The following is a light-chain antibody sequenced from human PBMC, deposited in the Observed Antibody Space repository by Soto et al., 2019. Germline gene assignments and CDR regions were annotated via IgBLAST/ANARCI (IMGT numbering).Light chain of an antibody. CDR3: LQYNGYYRT. Sequence: EIVMTQSPATLSVSPGERATLSCRASQSVSSNLAWYQQKPGQAPRLLIYGASTRATGIPSRFSGSGSGTTFTLTISSLQSDDFATYYCLQYNGYYRTFGQGTKVDIK. CDR2: GAS. CDR1: QSVSSN. J-gene: IGKJ1*01. V-gene: IGKV3-15*01.